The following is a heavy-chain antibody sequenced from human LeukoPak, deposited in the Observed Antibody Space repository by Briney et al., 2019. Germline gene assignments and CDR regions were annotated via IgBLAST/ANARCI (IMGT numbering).Heavy chain of an antibody. J-gene: IGHJ4*02. CDR3: AKRAVAGTKGVKDFDY. CDR1: GFTFSSYA. CDR2: ISGSGGST. V-gene: IGHV3-23*01. D-gene: IGHD6-19*01. Sequence: GGSLRLSCAASGFTFSSYAMNWVRQAPGKGLEWVSVISGSGGSTYYADSVKGRFTISRDNSKSTLFLQMNSLTAEDTAVYYCAKRAVAGTKGVKDFDYWGQGTLVTVSS.